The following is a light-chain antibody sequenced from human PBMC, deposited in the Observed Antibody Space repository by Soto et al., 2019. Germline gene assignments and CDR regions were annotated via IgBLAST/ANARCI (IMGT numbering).Light chain of an antibody. CDR2: RAS. Sequence: EIVMTQSPPTLSPSPGERATLACRASQSNNSNLAWNQQKPSQAPRLFIFRASSRATGLPARFTASWSGTDFNLTISSLQPEDFAVYYCQQYNNWPRATFGGGTKVETK. CDR3: QQYNNWPRAT. CDR1: QSNNSN. V-gene: IGKV3-15*01. J-gene: IGKJ4*01.